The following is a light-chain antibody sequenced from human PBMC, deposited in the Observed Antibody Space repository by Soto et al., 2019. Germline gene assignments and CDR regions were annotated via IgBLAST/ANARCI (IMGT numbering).Light chain of an antibody. CDR1: SSEVGSYNL. CDR2: EGS. V-gene: IGLV2-23*01. CDR3: CSFARGSTLV. Sequence: QSALTQPASVSGSPGQSITISCTGTSSEVGSYNLVSWYQQHPGNAPKLMIYEGSKRPSGVSNRFFGCKSGNTASLTISGLQAEDEADYYCCSFARGSTLVFGGGTKLTVL. J-gene: IGLJ3*02.